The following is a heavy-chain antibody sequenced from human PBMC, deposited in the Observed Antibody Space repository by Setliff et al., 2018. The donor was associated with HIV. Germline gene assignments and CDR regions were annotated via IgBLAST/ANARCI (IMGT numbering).Heavy chain of an antibody. J-gene: IGHJ3*02. CDR1: GFTVSNSN. D-gene: IGHD1-26*01. V-gene: IGHV3-53*01. Sequence: PGGSLRLSCAASGFTVSNSNMNWVRQAPGKGLEWVSVIHSGGNTYYPDSVKGRFTISRDNSKNTLYLQMNSLRAEDTAVYYCARIGNPLSGSSAFDIWGQGTMVTVSS. CDR3: ARIGNPLSGSSAFDI. CDR2: IHSGGNT.